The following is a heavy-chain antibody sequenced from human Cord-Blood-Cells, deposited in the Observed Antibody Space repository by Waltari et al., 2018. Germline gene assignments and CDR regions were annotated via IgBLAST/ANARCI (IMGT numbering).Heavy chain of an antibody. D-gene: IGHD6-13*01. CDR1: GFTLADYA. Sequence: EVQLVESGGGLVQPGRSLSTSCAASGFTLADYALHWVRHAPGKGLEWVPGISWNSGSIGYADSVKGRFTISRDNAKNSLYLQMNSLRAEDTALYYCAKDVTRAGFDAFDIWGQGTMVTVSS. J-gene: IGHJ3*02. V-gene: IGHV3-9*01. CDR2: ISWNSGSI. CDR3: AKDVTRAGFDAFDI.